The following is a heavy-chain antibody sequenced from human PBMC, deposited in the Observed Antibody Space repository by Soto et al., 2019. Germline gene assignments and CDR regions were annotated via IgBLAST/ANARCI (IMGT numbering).Heavy chain of an antibody. Sequence: PSETLSLTCTVSGASISGFYWSWIRKSAGKGLEWIGRIYATGTTDYNPSLKSRVMMSVDTLKKQFSLKLRSVTAADTAVYYCVRDGTKTLRDWFDPWGQGISVTV. CDR2: IYATGTT. D-gene: IGHD1-1*01. CDR1: GASISGFY. V-gene: IGHV4-4*07. CDR3: VRDGTKTLRDWFDP. J-gene: IGHJ5*02.